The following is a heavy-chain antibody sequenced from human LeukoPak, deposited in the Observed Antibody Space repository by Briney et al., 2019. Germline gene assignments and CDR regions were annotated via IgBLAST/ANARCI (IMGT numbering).Heavy chain of an antibody. J-gene: IGHJ6*03. CDR2: MNPNSGNT. CDR1: GYTFTSYD. Sequence: ASVKVSCKASGYTFTSYDINWVRQATGQGLEWMGWMNPNSGNTGYAQKFQGRVTMTRNTSISTAYMELSSLRSEDTAVYYCARVSGSSWYYHYYYMDVWGKRTTVTVSS. CDR3: ARVSGSSWYYHYYYMDV. V-gene: IGHV1-8*01. D-gene: IGHD6-13*01.